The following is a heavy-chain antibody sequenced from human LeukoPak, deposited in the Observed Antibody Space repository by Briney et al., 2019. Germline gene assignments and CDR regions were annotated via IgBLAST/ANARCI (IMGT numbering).Heavy chain of an antibody. CDR2: IYHSGST. Sequence: SETLSLTCTVSGYSISSGYYWGWIRQPPGKGLEWIGSIYHSGSTYYNPSLKSRVTISVDTSKNQFSLKPSSVTAADTAVYYCARPVDTAMVGFRYWGQGTLVTVSS. CDR3: ARPVDTAMVGFRY. V-gene: IGHV4-38-2*02. D-gene: IGHD5-18*01. J-gene: IGHJ4*02. CDR1: GYSISSGYY.